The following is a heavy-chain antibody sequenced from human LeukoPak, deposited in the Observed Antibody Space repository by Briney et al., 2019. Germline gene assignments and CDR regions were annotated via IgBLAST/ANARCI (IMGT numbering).Heavy chain of an antibody. CDR2: IYSDGST. Sequence: GGSLRLSCAASGFTVSRNYMSWVRQAPGKGLEWVSEIYSDGSTYYAASVKGRFSISRDNSKNTVHLQMNSLRAEDMAVYYCARELREHGVFDIWGQGTMVTVSS. CDR1: GFTVSRNY. V-gene: IGHV3-53*01. J-gene: IGHJ3*02. CDR3: ARELREHGVFDI. D-gene: IGHD1-26*01.